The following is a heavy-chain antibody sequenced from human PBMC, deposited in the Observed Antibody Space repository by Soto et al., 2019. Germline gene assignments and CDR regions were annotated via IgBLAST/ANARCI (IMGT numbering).Heavy chain of an antibody. J-gene: IGHJ6*02. CDR3: ARRGGAAGLLLLDV. CDR1: GYDFTIYW. V-gene: IGHV5-51*01. D-gene: IGHD6-13*01. CDR2: IYPGDSET. Sequence: GESLKISCKSSGYDFTIYWIAWVRQMPGEGLEWMGIIYPGDSETIYSPSFQGQVTISADKSISTAYLQWSSLKASDTAMYYCARRGGAAGLLLLDVWGQGTTVTVSS.